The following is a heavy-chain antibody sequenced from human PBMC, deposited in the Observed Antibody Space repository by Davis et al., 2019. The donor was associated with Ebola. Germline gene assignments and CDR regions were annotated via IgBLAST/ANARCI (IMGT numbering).Heavy chain of an antibody. CDR1: GGSISSSSYY. V-gene: IGHV4-39*07. CDR2: IYYSGST. CDR3: ARDLAWFGELLSYYFDY. Sequence: SETLSLTCTVSGGSISSSSYYWGWIRQPPGKGLEWIGSIYYSGSTYYNPSLKSRVTISIDTSNNHLSLKLTSVTPADTAVYYCARDLAWFGELLSYYFDYWGQGTLVTVSS. J-gene: IGHJ4*02. D-gene: IGHD3-10*01.